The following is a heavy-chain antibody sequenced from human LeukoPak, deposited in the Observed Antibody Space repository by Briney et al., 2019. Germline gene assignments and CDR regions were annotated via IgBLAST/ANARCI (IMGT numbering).Heavy chain of an antibody. CDR1: GDPFRRYY. D-gene: IGHD6-19*01. CDR3: ARVHEIAVAGSSADSYYYGMDV. J-gene: IGHJ6*04. CDR2: NHHSRSP. Sequence: SETLSLTCAVYGDPFRRYYWSWIRQTPRKLLEWMGDNHHSRSPNYNPSLKSQVTISVDTSKVQFSLKLSSVTSEDTVVYYFARVHEIAVAGSSADSYYYGMDVWGKGTTVTVSS. V-gene: IGHV4-34*01.